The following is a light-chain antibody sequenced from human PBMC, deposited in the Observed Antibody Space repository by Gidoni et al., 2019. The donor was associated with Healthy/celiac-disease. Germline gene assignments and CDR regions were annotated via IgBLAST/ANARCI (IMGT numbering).Light chain of an antibody. J-gene: IGKJ4*01. CDR1: QSVSSSY. V-gene: IGKV3-20*01. CDR3: QQYGSSPLT. Sequence: DIVLTQSPGTLSLSPGERATLSCRASQSVSSSYLAWYQQKPGQAPRLLIYGASSRATGTPDRFSCSGSGTDFTLTISRLEPEDFAVYYCQQYGSSPLTFGGGTKVEIK. CDR2: GAS.